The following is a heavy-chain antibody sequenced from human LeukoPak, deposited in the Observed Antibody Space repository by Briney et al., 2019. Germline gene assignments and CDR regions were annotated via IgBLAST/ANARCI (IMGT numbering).Heavy chain of an antibody. D-gene: IGHD2-2*01. J-gene: IGHJ5*02. Sequence: GESLKISCQGFGYSFTSYWIGWVRQMPGKGMEWMGVIYPGDLRVRYNPSFQGQVTISVDKSINTAYLQWVSLRASDSAMYYCACRDLTSAWSFPWGQGTLVTVSS. CDR2: IYPGDLRV. V-gene: IGHV5-51*01. CDR3: ACRDLTSAWSFP. CDR1: GYSFTSYW.